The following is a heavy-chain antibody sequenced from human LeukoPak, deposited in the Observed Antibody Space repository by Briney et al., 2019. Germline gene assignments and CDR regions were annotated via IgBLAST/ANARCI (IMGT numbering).Heavy chain of an antibody. CDR2: IYYSGSS. CDR1: GGSISGYH. J-gene: IGHJ6*03. V-gene: IGHV4-59*01. CDR3: ARVPRSYYYYYYMDV. Sequence: SETLSLTCNVSGGSISGYHWSWIRQPPWKGLEWLGYIYYSGSSNYNPSLKSRVTISADTSKNQFSLKLSSVTAADTAVYYCARVPRSYYYYYYMDVWGKGTTVTVSS.